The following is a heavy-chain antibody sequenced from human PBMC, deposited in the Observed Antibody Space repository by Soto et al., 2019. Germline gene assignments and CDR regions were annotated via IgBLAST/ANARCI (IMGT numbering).Heavy chain of an antibody. CDR1: GFTFDDYA. Sequence: EVQLVESGGGLVQPGRSLRLSCAASGFTFDDYAMHWVRQAPGKGLEWVSGISWNSGSIGYADSVKGRFTISRDNAKNPLYLHMNSLRAEDAALYYCQKDIRKWLVTRPDYWGQGTLVPVSS. CDR3: QKDIRKWLVTRPDY. J-gene: IGHJ4*02. D-gene: IGHD6-19*01. CDR2: ISWNSGSI. V-gene: IGHV3-9*01.